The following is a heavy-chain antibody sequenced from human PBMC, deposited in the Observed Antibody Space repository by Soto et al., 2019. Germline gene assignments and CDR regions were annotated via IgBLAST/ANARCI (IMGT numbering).Heavy chain of an antibody. D-gene: IGHD3-9*01. CDR2: INPSGGST. V-gene: IGHV1-46*01. J-gene: IGHJ5*02. Sequence: ASVKVSCKASGYTFTSYYMHWVRQAPGQGLEWMGIINPSGGSTSYAQKFQGRVTMTRDTSTSTVYMELSSLRSEDTAVYYCARGRVLRYFDWSLYNWFAPWGQGTLVTVSS. CDR3: ARGRVLRYFDWSLYNWFAP. CDR1: GYTFTSYY.